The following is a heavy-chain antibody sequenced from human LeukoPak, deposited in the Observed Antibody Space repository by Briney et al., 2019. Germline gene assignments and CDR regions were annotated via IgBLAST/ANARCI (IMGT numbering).Heavy chain of an antibody. CDR2: IKQDGSDQ. CDR1: GFTFSNYW. D-gene: IGHD2-2*02. Sequence: GGSLRLSCAASGFTFSNYWLSWVRQAPGKGLEWVANIKQDGSDQYYVDSVKGRFTISRDNAKNSLYLQMNSLRAEDTAVYYCAKEGGYCSGSSCYTTSFDYWGQGTLVTVSS. J-gene: IGHJ4*02. V-gene: IGHV3-7*03. CDR3: AKEGGYCSGSSCYTTSFDY.